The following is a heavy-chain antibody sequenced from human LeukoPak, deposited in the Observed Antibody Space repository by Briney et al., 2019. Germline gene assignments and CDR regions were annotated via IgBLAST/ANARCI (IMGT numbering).Heavy chain of an antibody. CDR1: GFTFSGYW. J-gene: IGHJ6*04. V-gene: IGHV3-7*01. Sequence: GGSLRLSCAASGFTFSGYWMSWLRQATGKGLEGVANIKRDGSEKYYVDSVKGRFNISRDNAKNSLYLQMNSLRAEDTAVYYCERDRGFGQADVWGKGTTVTVSS. CDR3: ERDRGFGQADV. CDR2: IKRDGSEK. D-gene: IGHD3-10*01.